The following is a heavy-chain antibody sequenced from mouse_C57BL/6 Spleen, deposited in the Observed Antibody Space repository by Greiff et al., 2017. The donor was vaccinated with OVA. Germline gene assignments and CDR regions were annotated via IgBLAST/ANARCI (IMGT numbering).Heavy chain of an antibody. CDR2: INPSNGGT. CDR3: ASPFFYYYGTDYAMDY. Sequence: QVQLQQPGTDLVKPGASVKLSCKASGYTFTSYWMHWVKQRPGQGLEWIGNINPSNGGTNYNEKFKSKATLTVDKSSSTAYMQLSSLTSEDSAVYYCASPFFYYYGTDYAMDYWGQGTSVTVSS. J-gene: IGHJ4*01. CDR1: GYTFTSYW. D-gene: IGHD1-1*01. V-gene: IGHV1-53*01.